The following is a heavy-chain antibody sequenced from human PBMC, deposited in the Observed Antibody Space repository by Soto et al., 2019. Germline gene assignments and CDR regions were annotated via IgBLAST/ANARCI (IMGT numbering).Heavy chain of an antibody. CDR1: GYTFTSYG. V-gene: IGHV1-18*01. CDR2: ISAYNGNT. D-gene: IGHD6-13*01. Sequence: QVQLVQSGAEVKKPGASVKVSCKASGYTFTSYGISWVRQAPGQGLEWMGWISAYNGNTNYAQKLQGRVTMTTDTSTSTAYMELRSLRSDDTAVYYCARVPRGPFAAAGRMYYFDYWGQGTLVTVSS. J-gene: IGHJ4*02. CDR3: ARVPRGPFAAAGRMYYFDY.